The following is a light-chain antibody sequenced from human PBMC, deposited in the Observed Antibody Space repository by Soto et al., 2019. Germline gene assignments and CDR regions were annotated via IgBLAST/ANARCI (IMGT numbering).Light chain of an antibody. CDR3: LQHNHYVFT. V-gene: IGKV1-17*03. Sequence: DIQMTQSPSAMSASVGDRVTITCRASQDISNDLAWFQQKPGKVPKRLIFAASTLQGGVPSRFSGSGSGTEFTLIISSLQHEDFETYYCLQHNHYVFTLGGGTKVDIK. CDR1: QDISND. CDR2: AAS. J-gene: IGKJ4*01.